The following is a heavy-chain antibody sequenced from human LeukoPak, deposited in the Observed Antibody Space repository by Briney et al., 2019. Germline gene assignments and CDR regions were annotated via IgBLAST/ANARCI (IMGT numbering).Heavy chain of an antibody. CDR2: SNYSVTT. CDR1: GASITSGTYF. V-gene: IGHV4-39*01. J-gene: IGHJ4*02. D-gene: IGHD2-15*01. CDR3: ARLETVSGANYFGF. Sequence: SETLSLTCSISGASITSGTYFWTRVRRPPGKGLEWIGSSNYSVTTYYTASLKSRVTISVDTSKTQYSLSLALVTAADAAVYFCARLETVSGANYFGFGGQGAVVTVSS.